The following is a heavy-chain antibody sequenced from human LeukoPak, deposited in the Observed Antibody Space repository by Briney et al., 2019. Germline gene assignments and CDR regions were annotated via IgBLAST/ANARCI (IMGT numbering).Heavy chain of an antibody. D-gene: IGHD3-22*01. Sequence: SETLSLTCTVSGGSISSSSYYWGWIRQPPGKGLEWIGSIYYSGSTYYNPSLKSRVTISVDTSKNQFSLKLSSVTAADTAVYYCARSSVYYDSSAGAFDIWGQGTMVTVSS. V-gene: IGHV4-39*07. CDR1: GGSISSSSYY. J-gene: IGHJ3*02. CDR2: IYYSGST. CDR3: ARSSVYYDSSAGAFDI.